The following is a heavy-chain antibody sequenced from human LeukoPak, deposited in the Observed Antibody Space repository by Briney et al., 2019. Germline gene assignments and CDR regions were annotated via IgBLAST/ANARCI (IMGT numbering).Heavy chain of an antibody. CDR1: GFTFSSYW. J-gene: IGHJ4*02. V-gene: IGHV3-74*01. CDR2: IFRDGTNP. Sequence: PGGSLSLSCEASGFTFSSYWMHWIRQAPGKGLVWVSRIFRDGTNPAYADSVKGRFTISRDNAKHTLYLQMNSLRAEDTAMYYCAALDHGHDYWGQGTLVSVST. CDR3: AALDHGHDY.